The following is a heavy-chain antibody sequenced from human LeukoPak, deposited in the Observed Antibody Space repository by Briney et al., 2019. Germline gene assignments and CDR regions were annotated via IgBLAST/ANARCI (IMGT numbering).Heavy chain of an antibody. D-gene: IGHD1-26*01. J-gene: IGHJ4*02. CDR2: INSDGQRT. CDR3: ARVPRGSYFDY. V-gene: IGHV3-74*01. Sequence: GSLRLSCAASGFTFSNCWKHWVRQPPGKGLMWVSRINSDGQRTHYADSVKGRFTISRDNAKNTLYLQMNSLRAEDTAVYYCARVPRGSYFDYWGRGTLVTVSS. CDR1: GFTFSNCW.